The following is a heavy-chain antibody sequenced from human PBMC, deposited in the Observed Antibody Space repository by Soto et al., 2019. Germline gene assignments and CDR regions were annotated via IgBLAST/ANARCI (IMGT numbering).Heavy chain of an antibody. D-gene: IGHD6-6*01. V-gene: IGHV1-69*06. CDR2: FISTFHKT. J-gene: IGHJ4*02. CDR3: ARAWVRSSALTISLNS. CDR1: EGTFSTYA. Sequence: QVHLVQSGTEVKKPGSSVRVSCKASEGTFSTYAIAWVRQAPGQGLEWMGEFISTFHKTTYPQKFQGRLALTADNATSTAYLELSSLTSRDTAMYYWARAWVRSSALTISLNSWSQGTLVSVS.